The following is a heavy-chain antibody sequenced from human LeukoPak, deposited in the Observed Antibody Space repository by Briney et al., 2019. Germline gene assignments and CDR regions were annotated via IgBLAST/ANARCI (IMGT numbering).Heavy chain of an antibody. CDR2: MNPNSGNT. J-gene: IGHJ4*02. CDR3: ARGRTTVVTRVFGY. D-gene: IGHD4-23*01. CDR1: GYTFTSYD. Sequence: ASVKVSCKASGYTFTSYDINRVRQATGQGFEWTGWMNPNSGNTGYAQKFQGRVTMTRNTSISTAYMELSSLRSGDTAVYYCARGRTTVVTRVFGYWGQGTLVTVSS. V-gene: IGHV1-8*01.